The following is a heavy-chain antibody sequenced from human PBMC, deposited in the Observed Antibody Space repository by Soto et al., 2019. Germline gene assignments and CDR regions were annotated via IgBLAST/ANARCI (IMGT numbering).Heavy chain of an antibody. CDR3: AKGPTSSTYYDFWSGYHYYFDY. CDR2: ISYDGSNK. CDR1: GFTFSSYG. Sequence: GGSLRLSCAASGFTFSSYGMHWVRQAPGKGLEWVAVISYDGSNKYYADSVKGRFTISRDNSKNTLYLQMNSLRAEDTAVYYCAKGPTSSTYYDFWSGYHYYFDYWGQGTLVTVSS. J-gene: IGHJ4*02. V-gene: IGHV3-30*18. D-gene: IGHD3-3*01.